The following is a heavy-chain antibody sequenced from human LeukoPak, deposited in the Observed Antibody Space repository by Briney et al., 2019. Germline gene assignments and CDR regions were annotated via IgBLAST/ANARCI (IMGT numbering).Heavy chain of an antibody. J-gene: IGHJ4*02. Sequence: GGSLRLSCAASGFTFSSYAMSWVRQAPGKGLEWVSAISGSGGSTYYADSVKGRFTISRDNSKNTLYLQMNSLRAEDAAVYYCAKRAPLWFGELSPYYFDYWGQGTLVTVSS. CDR2: ISGSGGST. CDR3: AKRAPLWFGELSPYYFDY. CDR1: GFTFSSYA. D-gene: IGHD3-10*01. V-gene: IGHV3-23*01.